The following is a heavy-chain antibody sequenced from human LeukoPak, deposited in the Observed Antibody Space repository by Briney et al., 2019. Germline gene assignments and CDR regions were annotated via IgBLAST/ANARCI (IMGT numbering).Heavy chain of an antibody. CDR1: GFTFSNAW. D-gene: IGHD6-13*01. V-gene: IGHV3-23*01. CDR2: ISGSGGST. CDR3: AKAREAAAPPYNWFDP. J-gene: IGHJ5*02. Sequence: GGSLRLXCAASGFTFSNAWMSWVRQAPGKGLESVSAISGSGGSTYYADSVKGRFTISRDNSKNTLYLQMNSLRAEDTAVYYCAKAREAAAPPYNWFDPWGQGTLVTVSS.